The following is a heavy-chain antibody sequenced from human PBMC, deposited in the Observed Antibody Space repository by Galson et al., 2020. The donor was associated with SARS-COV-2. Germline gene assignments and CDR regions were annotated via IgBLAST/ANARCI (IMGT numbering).Heavy chain of an antibody. D-gene: IGHD3-10*01. CDR1: GSTFSSSE. CDR3: ARDRRITMVRGVLYGMDV. Sequence: GGSLRLSCAASGSTFSSSETNWVRQAPGKTPAWVSSIRHRGSTISYADSVKGQSTISRDNAKNSLYLQMNSLRAEDTAVYYCARDRRITMVRGVLYGMDVWGQGTTVTVSS. CDR2: IRHRGSTI. J-gene: IGHJ6*02. V-gene: IGHV3-48*03.